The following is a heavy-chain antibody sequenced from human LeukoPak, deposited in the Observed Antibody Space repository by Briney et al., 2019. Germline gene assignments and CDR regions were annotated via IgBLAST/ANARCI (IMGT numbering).Heavy chain of an antibody. J-gene: IGHJ4*02. Sequence: EGSLRLSCAASGFMFSSNWMSWVRLAPGKGLEWVANIKEDGTETYYVDSVKGRFTISRDNAKNSLYLQMNSLRVEDTAVYYCAKEGRSLQTYWGQGTLVTVSS. CDR1: GFMFSSNW. D-gene: IGHD5-24*01. V-gene: IGHV3-7*03. CDR2: IKEDGTET. CDR3: AKEGRSLQTY.